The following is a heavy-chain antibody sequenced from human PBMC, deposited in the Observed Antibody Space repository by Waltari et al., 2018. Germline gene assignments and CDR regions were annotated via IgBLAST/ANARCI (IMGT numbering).Heavy chain of an antibody. CDR2: ISYDGSNK. CDR1: GFTFSSYA. Sequence: GGVVQPGRSLRLSCAASGFTFSSYAMHWVRQAPGKGLEWVAVISYDGSNKYYADSVKGRFTISRDNSKNTLYLQMNSLRAEDTAVYYCARDKGYCSSTSCYTAYYFDYWGQGTLVTVSS. D-gene: IGHD2-2*02. V-gene: IGHV3-30-3*01. CDR3: ARDKGYCSSTSCYTAYYFDY. J-gene: IGHJ4*02.